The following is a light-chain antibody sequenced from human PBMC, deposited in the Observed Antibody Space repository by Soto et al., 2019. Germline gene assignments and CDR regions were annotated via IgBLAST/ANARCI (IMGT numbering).Light chain of an antibody. V-gene: IGLV2-23*02. Sequence: QSVLTQPASVSGSPGQSLTISCTGTSSDVGRYDFVSWYQQHPGKVPKVMIYEVSKRPSGVSSRFSGSKSGNMAFLTIYGLQAADEADYYCCSDAGSGIYVFGTGTKLTVL. J-gene: IGLJ1*01. CDR2: EVS. CDR1: SSDVGRYDF. CDR3: CSDAGSGIYV.